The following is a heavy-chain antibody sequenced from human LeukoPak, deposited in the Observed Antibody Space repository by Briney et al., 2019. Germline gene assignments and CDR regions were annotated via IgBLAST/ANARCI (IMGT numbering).Heavy chain of an antibody. CDR3: TKVSAATIKLLFDY. CDR2: ISVNGDNI. D-gene: IGHD5-12*01. Sequence: TGGSLRLSCAASGFTFSSYAMSWVRQAPGKGLEWVSSISVNGDNIYYTDSVKGRFTISRDNSKNTLYLQMSSLRAEDTALYYCTKVSAATIKLLFDYWGQGTLVTVSS. CDR1: GFTFSSYA. J-gene: IGHJ4*02. V-gene: IGHV3-23*01.